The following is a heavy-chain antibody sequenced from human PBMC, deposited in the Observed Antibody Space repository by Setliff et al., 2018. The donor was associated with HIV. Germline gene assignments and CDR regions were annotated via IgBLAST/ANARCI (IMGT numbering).Heavy chain of an antibody. V-gene: IGHV1-69*10. Sequence: SVKVSCKASGGTFSSYVINWVRQAPGQGLEWMGGAIPMLGIANHVHKFQGRVTMTRDTSISTAYVEVSRLRSDDTAVYYCARDHCSSSGCYEYSYYGMDVWGQGTTVTVSS. CDR3: ARDHCSSSGCYEYSYYGMDV. CDR1: GGTFSSYV. D-gene: IGHD2-2*01. J-gene: IGHJ6*02. CDR2: AIPMLGIA.